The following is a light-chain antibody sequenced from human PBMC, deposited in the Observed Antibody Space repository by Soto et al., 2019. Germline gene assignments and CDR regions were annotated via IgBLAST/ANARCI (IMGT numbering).Light chain of an antibody. CDR1: QSISSW. Sequence: DIQMTKTPATLSASVVDRVTITCRASQSISSWLAWYQQKPGKATKLLIYDASSLESGVPSRFSGSGSGTEFTLTISSLQPDDFATYYCQHYNSYSEAVGQGTKVDIK. V-gene: IGKV1-5*01. J-gene: IGKJ1*01. CDR3: QHYNSYSEA. CDR2: DAS.